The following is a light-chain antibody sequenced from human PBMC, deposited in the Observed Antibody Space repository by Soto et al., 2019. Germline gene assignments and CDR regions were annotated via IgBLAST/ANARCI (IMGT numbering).Light chain of an antibody. CDR1: QDIKNH. J-gene: IGKJ2*01. V-gene: IGKV1-33*01. Sequence: DIQLTQSPSSLSASEGDRVTITCQASQDIKNHLNWYQQKPGKAPKLLIYDASNLETGVPSRFSGSGSGTDFSFTINSLQPEDFATYYCQLYDDNLQYTLGQGTKLDIK. CDR2: DAS. CDR3: QLYDDNLQYT.